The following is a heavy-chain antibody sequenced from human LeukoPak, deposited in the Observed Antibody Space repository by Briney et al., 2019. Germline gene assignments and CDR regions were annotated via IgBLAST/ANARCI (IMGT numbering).Heavy chain of an antibody. CDR3: AKNLFNPLRPA. CDR2: ISGNGGTA. D-gene: IGHD1-14*01. V-gene: IGHV3-23*01. J-gene: IGHJ5*02. CDR1: GFTFSSYW. Sequence: PGGSLRLSCGASGFTFSSYWMHWVRQAPGKGLEWVSAISGNGGTAYYADSVKGRFTISRDNPKNTVYLQMSSLRVEDTALYYCAKNLFNPLRPAWGQGALVTVSS.